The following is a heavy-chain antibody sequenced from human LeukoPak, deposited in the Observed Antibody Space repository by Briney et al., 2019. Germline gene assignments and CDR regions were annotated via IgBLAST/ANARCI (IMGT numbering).Heavy chain of an antibody. D-gene: IGHD2-15*01. Sequence: GGSLRLSCVASGFTFSTYSMNWVRQAPGKGLEWVSSISNSRSYIYYADSVKGRFTISRDNAKNSLYLQMNSLRAEDTAVYYCARVSDIVVVVAAYIPFFDYWGQGTLVTVSS. J-gene: IGHJ4*02. CDR2: ISNSRSYI. CDR3: ARVSDIVVVVAAYIPFFDY. CDR1: GFTFSTYS. V-gene: IGHV3-21*01.